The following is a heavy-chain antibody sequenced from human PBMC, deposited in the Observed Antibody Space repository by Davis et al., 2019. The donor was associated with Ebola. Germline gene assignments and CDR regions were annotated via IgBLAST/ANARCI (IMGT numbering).Heavy chain of an antibody. Sequence: GESLKISCAASGFMFSSYVMSWVRQAPGKGLEWVSTLGTSAATYYADSVKGRFTISRDNSKNTLYLQMNGLRVEDTAIYYCAKDTSNIWFDVWGQGTMVTVSS. CDR2: LGTSAAT. D-gene: IGHD1-26*01. CDR3: AKDTSNIWFDV. J-gene: IGHJ3*01. V-gene: IGHV3-23*01. CDR1: GFMFSSYV.